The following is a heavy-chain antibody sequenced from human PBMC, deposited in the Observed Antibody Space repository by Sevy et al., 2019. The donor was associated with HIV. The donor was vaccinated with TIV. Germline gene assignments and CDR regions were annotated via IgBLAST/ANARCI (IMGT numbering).Heavy chain of an antibody. V-gene: IGHV1-69*13. CDR1: GGTFSSYA. Sequence: ASVKVSCKASGGTFSSYAIGWVRQAPGQGLEWMGGIIPIFGTANYAQKFQGRVTITADESTSTAYMELSSLRSEDTAVYYCSIVVVPAANPYYYYGMDVWGQGTTVTVSS. CDR2: IIPIFGTA. CDR3: SIVVVPAANPYYYYGMDV. D-gene: IGHD2-2*01. J-gene: IGHJ6*02.